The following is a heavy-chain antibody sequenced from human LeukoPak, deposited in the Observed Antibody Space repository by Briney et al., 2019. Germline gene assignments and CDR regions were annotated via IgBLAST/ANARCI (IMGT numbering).Heavy chain of an antibody. CDR3: ARESAPSGYDL. V-gene: IGHV4-38-2*02. D-gene: IGHD5-12*01. J-gene: IGHJ4*02. CDR1: GYSISSGYY. CDR2: IYHSGST. Sequence: SETLSLTCTVSGYSISSGYYWGWIRQPPGKGLEWIGSIYHSGSTYYNPSLKSRVTISVDTSKNQFSLKLSSVTAADTAVYYCARESAPSGYDLWGQGTLVTVSS.